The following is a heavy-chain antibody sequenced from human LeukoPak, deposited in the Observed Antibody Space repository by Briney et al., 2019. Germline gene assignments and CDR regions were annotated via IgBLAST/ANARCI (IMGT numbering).Heavy chain of an antibody. CDR3: AKDYGDGRD. D-gene: IGHD4-17*01. J-gene: IGHJ4*02. V-gene: IGHV3-7*01. CDR2: IQQDGTEK. Sequence: GGSLRLSCAASGFTFSRYWMTWVRQAPGKGLEWVANIQQDGTEKYYVDSVKGRFTISRDNAKNSLYLQMNSLRAEDTAVYYCAKDYGDGRDWGLGTLVTVSS. CDR1: GFTFSRYW.